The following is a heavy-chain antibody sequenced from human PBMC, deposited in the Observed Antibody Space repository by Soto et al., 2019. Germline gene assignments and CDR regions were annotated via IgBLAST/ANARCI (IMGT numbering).Heavy chain of an antibody. CDR2: ISAYNGNT. CDR3: ARELGHYDFWSGYIKNYYLDY. V-gene: IGHV1-18*01. J-gene: IGHJ4*02. CDR1: GYTFTSYG. D-gene: IGHD3-3*01. Sequence: ASVKVSCKASGYTFTSYGISWVRQAPGQGLEWMGWISAYNGNTNYAQKLQGRVTMTTDTSTSTAYMELRSLRSDDTAVYYCARELGHYDFWSGYIKNYYLDYWGQGTLVTVSS.